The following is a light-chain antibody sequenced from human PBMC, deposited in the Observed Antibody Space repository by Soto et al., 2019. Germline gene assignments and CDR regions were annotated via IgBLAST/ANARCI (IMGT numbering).Light chain of an antibody. CDR2: DVS. Sequence: DIPMTQSPSTLSASVGDRVTITCRASQSVRGWLAWYQQKPGKAPNLLIYDVSTLGGGVPSRFSGSGSGTEFTLTISSLQPGDFATYYCQQYKDSWTFGQGTRVEVK. V-gene: IGKV1-5*01. J-gene: IGKJ1*01. CDR3: QQYKDSWT. CDR1: QSVRGW.